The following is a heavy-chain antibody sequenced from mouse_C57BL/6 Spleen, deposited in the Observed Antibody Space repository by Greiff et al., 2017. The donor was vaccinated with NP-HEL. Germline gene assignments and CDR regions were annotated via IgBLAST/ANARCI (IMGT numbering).Heavy chain of an antibody. CDR1: GYSFTGYY. Sequence: EVQLQQSGPELVKPGASVKISCKASGYSFTGYYMNWVKQSPEKSLEWIGEINPSTGGTTYNQKFKAKATLTVDKSSSTAYMQLKSLTSEDSAVYYCARRYWDADYFDYWGQGTTLTVSS. CDR3: ARRYWDADYFDY. D-gene: IGHD4-1*01. CDR2: INPSTGGT. J-gene: IGHJ2*01. V-gene: IGHV1-42*01.